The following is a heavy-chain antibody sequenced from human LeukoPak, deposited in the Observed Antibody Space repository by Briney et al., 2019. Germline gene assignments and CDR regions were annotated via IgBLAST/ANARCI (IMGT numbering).Heavy chain of an antibody. J-gene: IGHJ3*02. V-gene: IGHV4-39*01. Sequence: SETLSLTCTVSGGSISSSSYYWGWIRQPPGKGLEWIGSIYYSGSTYYNPSLKSRVTISVDTSKNQFSLKLSSVTAADTAVYYCARQRAFDIWGQGTMVTVSS. CDR1: GGSISSSSYY. CDR3: ARQRAFDI. CDR2: IYYSGST.